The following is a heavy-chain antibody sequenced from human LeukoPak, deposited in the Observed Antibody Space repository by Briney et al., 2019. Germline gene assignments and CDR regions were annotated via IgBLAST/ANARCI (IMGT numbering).Heavy chain of an antibody. CDR1: GGSFSGYY. V-gene: IGHV4-34*01. Sequence: SETLSLTCAVYGGSFSGYYWSWIRQPPGKGLEWIGEINHSGSTNCNPSLKSRATMSGDNSKNHFSLTLTSVTPADTAVYFCARSKFSFGASKFDAWGQGTLVSVSS. D-gene: IGHD1-26*01. CDR2: INHSGST. J-gene: IGHJ5*02. CDR3: ARSKFSFGASKFDA.